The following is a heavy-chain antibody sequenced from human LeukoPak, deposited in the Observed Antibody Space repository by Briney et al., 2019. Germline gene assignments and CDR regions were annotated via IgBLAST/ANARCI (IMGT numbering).Heavy chain of an antibody. V-gene: IGHV4-59*01. J-gene: IGHJ3*02. CDR3: ARDRDSRGYYGSYAFDI. CDR2: IYYSGST. CDR1: GGSISSYY. D-gene: IGHD3-22*01. Sequence: SETLSLTCTASGGSISSYYWSWIRQPPGKGLEWIGYIYYSGSTNYNPSLKSRVTISVDTSKNQFSLKLSSVTAADTAVYYCARDRDSRGYYGSYAFDIWGQGTMATVSS.